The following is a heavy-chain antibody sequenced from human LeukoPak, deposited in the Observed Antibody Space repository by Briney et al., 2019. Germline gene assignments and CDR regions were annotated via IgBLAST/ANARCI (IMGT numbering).Heavy chain of an antibody. CDR3: ARGQTTFDP. D-gene: IGHD1-7*01. CDR1: GFAFSSYW. J-gene: IGHJ5*02. V-gene: IGHV3-7*01. CDR2: IKRDGSEK. Sequence: QPGGSLRLSCAVSGFAFSSYWMSWVRQAPGKGLEWVANIKRDGSEKYYVDSVKGRFTISRDNAKNSLFLQMNSLRAEDTAVYYCARGQTTFDPWGQGTLVTVPS.